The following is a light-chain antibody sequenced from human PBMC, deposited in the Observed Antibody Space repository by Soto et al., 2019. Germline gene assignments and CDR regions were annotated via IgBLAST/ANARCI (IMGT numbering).Light chain of an antibody. Sequence: QSALTQPASVSGSPGQSITISCTGTSSDVGGYDYVSWYQHHPGKAPKLMIYDVTIRPSGVSNRFSGSKSGNTASLTISGLQAEDDADYYCSSYRGSSTLIFGGGTKLTVL. V-gene: IGLV2-14*03. J-gene: IGLJ2*01. CDR1: SSDVGGYDY. CDR3: SSYRGSSTLI. CDR2: DVT.